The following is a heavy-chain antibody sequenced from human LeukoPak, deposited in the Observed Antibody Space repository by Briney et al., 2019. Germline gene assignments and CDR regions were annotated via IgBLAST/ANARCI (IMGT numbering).Heavy chain of an antibody. Sequence: GGSLRLSCTVSGFTFDDYAMHWVRHTPGKGLEWVAGITWNRDNIGYGDSVKGRFTISRDNVKNVLYLQMNSLRPEDTALYYCAKDLFSAITSALALDVWGQGTTVTV. J-gene: IGHJ6*02. D-gene: IGHD1-26*01. V-gene: IGHV3-9*01. CDR2: ITWNRDNI. CDR3: AKDLFSAITSALALDV. CDR1: GFTFDDYA.